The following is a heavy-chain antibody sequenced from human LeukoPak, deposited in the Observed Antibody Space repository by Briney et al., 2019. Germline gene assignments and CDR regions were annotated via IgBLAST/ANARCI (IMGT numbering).Heavy chain of an antibody. D-gene: IGHD3-10*01. CDR3: AKALGPTMLRGVLHY. V-gene: IGHV3-30*02. CDR1: GFTFSSYE. Sequence: GRSLRLSCAASGFTFSSYEMNWVRQAPGKGLDWVTFIRSDGSIKYYADSVKGRFTISRDNSKNTLYLQMNSLRAEDTAVYYCAKALGPTMLRGVLHYWGQGTLVTVSS. CDR2: IRSDGSIK. J-gene: IGHJ4*02.